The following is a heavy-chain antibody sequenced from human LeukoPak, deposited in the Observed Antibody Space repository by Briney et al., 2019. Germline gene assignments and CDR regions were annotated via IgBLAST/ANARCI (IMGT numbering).Heavy chain of an antibody. V-gene: IGHV3-30*04. CDR1: GFRFRDYA. D-gene: IGHD6-13*01. CDR2: ISYDERQK. CDR3: ARSSSSSWHTFDS. J-gene: IGHJ4*02. Sequence: GESLKISCAAFGFRFRDYAMHWVRQTPGKGLEWVAVISYDERQKCYVDFVQGRFTVSRDNSKNTLYLQMNSLRAGDTAVYYCARSSSSSWHTFDSWGQGTLVIVSS.